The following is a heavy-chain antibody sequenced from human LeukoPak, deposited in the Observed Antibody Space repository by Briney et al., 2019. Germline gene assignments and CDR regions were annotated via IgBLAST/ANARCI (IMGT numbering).Heavy chain of an antibody. CDR2: INHSGST. CDR3: ACSSRVATAMVGY. Sequence: TSETLPLTCAVYGGSFSGYYWSWIRQPPGKGLEWIGEINHSGSTNYNPSLKSRVTISVDTSKNQFSLKLSSVTAADTAVYYCACSSRVATAMVGYWGQGTLVTVSS. D-gene: IGHD5-18*01. CDR1: GGSFSGYY. J-gene: IGHJ4*02. V-gene: IGHV4-34*01.